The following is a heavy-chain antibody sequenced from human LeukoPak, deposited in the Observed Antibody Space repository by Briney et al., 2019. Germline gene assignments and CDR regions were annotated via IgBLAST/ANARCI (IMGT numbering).Heavy chain of an antibody. Sequence: SLKLSCTASGCTFSSYAMRWVRQAPGQGLEWVASIIPLLGIAHSAQKSQGTATITADKSTSTGYMELSGLRSEDTAVYYCASERRRLGTTSDYWGQGTLVTVSS. V-gene: IGHV1-69*04. CDR2: IIPLLGIA. CDR3: ASERRRLGTTSDY. D-gene: IGHD1-14*01. CDR1: GCTFSSYA. J-gene: IGHJ4*02.